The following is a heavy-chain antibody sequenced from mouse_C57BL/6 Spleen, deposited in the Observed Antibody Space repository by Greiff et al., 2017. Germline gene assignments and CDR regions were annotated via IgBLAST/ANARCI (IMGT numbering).Heavy chain of an antibody. J-gene: IGHJ4*01. D-gene: IGHD4-1*01. CDR2: INPNNGGT. CDR3: ARGNWDAMDY. CDR1: GYTFTDYN. V-gene: IGHV1-22*01. Sequence: EVKLQESGPELVKPGASVKMSCKASGYTFTDYNMHWVKQSHGKSLEWIGYINPNNGGTSYNQKFKGKATLTVNKSSSTAYMELRSLTSEDSAVYDCARGNWDAMDYWGQGTSVTVSS.